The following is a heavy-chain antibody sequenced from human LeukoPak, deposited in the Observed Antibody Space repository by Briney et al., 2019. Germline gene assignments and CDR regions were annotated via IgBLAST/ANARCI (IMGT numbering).Heavy chain of an antibody. V-gene: IGHV3-23*01. CDR3: AKRVDTAMGESYYFDY. CDR1: GLTFSRHA. CDR2: ISGSGGST. Sequence: GGSLRLSCAASGLTFSRHAMSWVRQAPGKGLEWVSAISGSGGSTYYADSVKGRFTISRDNSKNTLYLQMNSLRAEDTAVYYCAKRVDTAMGESYYFDYWGQGTLVTVSS. D-gene: IGHD5-18*01. J-gene: IGHJ4*02.